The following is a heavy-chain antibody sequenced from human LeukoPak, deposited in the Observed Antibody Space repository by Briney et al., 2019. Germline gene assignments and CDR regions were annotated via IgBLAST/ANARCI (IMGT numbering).Heavy chain of an antibody. CDR1: GFTFSSYN. V-gene: IGHV3-21*01. D-gene: IGHD3-3*01. J-gene: IGHJ4*02. CDR3: ASGVNYFDY. Sequence: PGGSLRLSCAASGFTFSSYNMKWVRQAPGKGLEWVSSISSRSSYIFYADSVKGRFTISRDNAKKSLYLQVNSLRAEDTAVYYCASGVNYFDYWGQGTLVTVSS. CDR2: ISSRSSYI.